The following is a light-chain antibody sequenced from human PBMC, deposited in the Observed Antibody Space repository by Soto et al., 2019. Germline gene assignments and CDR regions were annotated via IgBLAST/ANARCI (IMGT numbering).Light chain of an antibody. Sequence: EIVLTQSPGTLSLSPGERATLSCRASQSVSSSYLAWYQQKPGQAPRLLISGASSGATGIPDRFSGSESGTDFTLTISRLEPEDFAVHYCQQYGSSPITFGQGTRLEI. V-gene: IGKV3-20*01. CDR2: GAS. J-gene: IGKJ5*01. CDR3: QQYGSSPIT. CDR1: QSVSSSY.